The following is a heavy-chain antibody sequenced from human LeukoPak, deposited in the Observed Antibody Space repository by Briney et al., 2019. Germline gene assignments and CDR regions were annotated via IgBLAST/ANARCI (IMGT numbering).Heavy chain of an antibody. CDR2: IYPGDSDT. J-gene: IGHJ5*02. CDR1: GYSFTSYW. Sequence: GESLKISCKGSGYSFTSYWIGWVRQMPGKGLEWMGIIYPGDSDTRYSPSFQGQVTISADKSISTAYLQWSSLKASDTAMYHCARRHSSSWYLFDPWGQGTLVTVSS. CDR3: ARRHSSSWYLFDP. D-gene: IGHD6-13*01. V-gene: IGHV5-51*01.